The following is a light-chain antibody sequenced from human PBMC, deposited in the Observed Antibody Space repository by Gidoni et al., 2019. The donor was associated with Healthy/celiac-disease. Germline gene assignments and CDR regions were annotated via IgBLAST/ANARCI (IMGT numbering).Light chain of an antibody. Sequence: EIVLTQSPGTLSLSPGERATLSCRASQSVSSSYLAWYQQKPGQAPRLLIYGASSRATGIPDRFSGSGSGTDFTLTISRLEPEDFAVYYCQQYGSSPPRYTFXQXTKLXIK. J-gene: IGKJ2*01. CDR2: GAS. CDR3: QQYGSSPPRYT. CDR1: QSVSSSY. V-gene: IGKV3-20*01.